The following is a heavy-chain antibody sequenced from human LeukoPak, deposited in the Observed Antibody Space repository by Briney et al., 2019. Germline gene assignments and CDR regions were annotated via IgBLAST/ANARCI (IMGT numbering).Heavy chain of an antibody. CDR3: TRDRRDGYNYVDY. CDR2: IYTSGST. V-gene: IGHV4-61*02. Sequence: SETLSLTCTVSGGSISSGSYYWSWIRQPAGKGLEWIGRIYTSGSTNYNPSLKSRVTISVDTSKNQFSLKLNSVTPADTAIYYCTRDRRDGYNYVDYWGQGTLVTVSS. CDR1: GGSISSGSYY. D-gene: IGHD5-24*01. J-gene: IGHJ4*02.